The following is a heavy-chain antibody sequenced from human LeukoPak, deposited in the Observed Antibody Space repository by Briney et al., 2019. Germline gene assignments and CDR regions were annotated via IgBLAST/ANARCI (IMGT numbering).Heavy chain of an antibody. J-gene: IGHJ6*03. CDR2: MNPNSGNA. Sequence: ASVKVSCKTSGYTFTNYDINWVRQATGQGLEWMGWMNPNSGNAGYAQKFQGRVTITRNTSITTAYMELGSPRSEDTAVYYCARTGGNYYYDYYMDVWGKGTTVTVSS. D-gene: IGHD4-23*01. CDR1: GYTFTNYD. CDR3: ARTGGNYYYDYYMDV. V-gene: IGHV1-8*03.